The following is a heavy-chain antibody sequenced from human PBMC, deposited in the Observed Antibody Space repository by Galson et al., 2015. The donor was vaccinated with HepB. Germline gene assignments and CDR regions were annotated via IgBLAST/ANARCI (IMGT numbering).Heavy chain of an antibody. Sequence: SLRLSCAASGFTFDDYAMHWVRQAPGKGLEWVSGINWNSGSIVYADSVKGRFTISRDNAKNSLYLQMNSLRPEDTALYYCARGDGAESLHHWGQGTLVTVPS. CDR3: ARGDGAESLHH. J-gene: IGHJ1*01. CDR2: INWNSGSI. CDR1: GFTFDDYA. V-gene: IGHV3-9*01. D-gene: IGHD1-14*01.